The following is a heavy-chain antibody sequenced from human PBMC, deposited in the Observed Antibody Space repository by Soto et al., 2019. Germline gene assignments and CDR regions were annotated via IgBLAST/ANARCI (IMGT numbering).Heavy chain of an antibody. CDR1: GDSISSNTAA. CDR3: ARDLGLALDV. Sequence: SQTLSLTCAISGDSISSNTAAWNWIRQSPSRGLEWLGRTYYRSKWYKDYPVSVKSRITINPDTSKNQFSLQLNSVTPDDTAVYYCARDLGLALDVWGQGARVTVAS. V-gene: IGHV6-1*01. J-gene: IGHJ4*02. CDR2: TYYRSKWYK.